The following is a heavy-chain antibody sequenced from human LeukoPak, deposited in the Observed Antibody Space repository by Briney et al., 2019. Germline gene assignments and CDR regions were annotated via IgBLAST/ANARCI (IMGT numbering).Heavy chain of an antibody. CDR3: ARVRGYFDY. Sequence: PSETLSLTCAVYGGSFSGYYWSWIRQPPGKGLEWIGEINHSGSTNYNPSLKSRVTISVDTSKSQFSLKLSSVTAADTAVYYCARVRGYFDYWGQGTLVTVSS. J-gene: IGHJ4*02. CDR2: INHSGST. D-gene: IGHD3-10*01. CDR1: GGSFSGYY. V-gene: IGHV4-34*01.